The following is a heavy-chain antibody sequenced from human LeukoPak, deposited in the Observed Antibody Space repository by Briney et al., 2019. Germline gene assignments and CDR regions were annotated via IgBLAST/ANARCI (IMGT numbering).Heavy chain of an antibody. V-gene: IGHV1-2*02. J-gene: IGHJ4*02. CDR1: GYTFTDYY. CDR2: INPNSGGT. Sequence: GASVKVSCKASGYTFTDYYMYWVRQTPGQGLEWMGWINPNSGGTSYAQRFQGRVTMTRDTSISTAYMELSSLRSEDTAVYYCARGTPNCGGDCYVIDYWGQGTLVTVSS. D-gene: IGHD2-21*02. CDR3: ARGTPNCGGDCYVIDY.